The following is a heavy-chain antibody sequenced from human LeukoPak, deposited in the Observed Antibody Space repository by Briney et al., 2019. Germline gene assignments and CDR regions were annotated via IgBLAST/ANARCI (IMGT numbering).Heavy chain of an antibody. D-gene: IGHD7-27*01. V-gene: IGHV1-18*01. J-gene: IGHJ6*03. CDR2: ISAYNGNT. Sequence: ASVKVSCKASGYTFTSYGISWVRQAPGQGLEWMGWISAYNGNTNYAQKLQGRVTMTTDTSTSTAYMELRSLRSDDTAVYYCARGSITRADYYYYYYMDVWGKGTTVTVSS. CDR3: ARGSITRADYYYYYYMDV. CDR1: GYTFTSYG.